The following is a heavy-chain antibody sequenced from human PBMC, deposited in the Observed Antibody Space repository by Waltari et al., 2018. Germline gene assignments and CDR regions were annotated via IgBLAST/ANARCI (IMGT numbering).Heavy chain of an antibody. CDR3: ARDGSGWYS. J-gene: IGHJ4*02. D-gene: IGHD6-19*01. V-gene: IGHV4-39*06. Sequence: LQLQESGPGLVKPSETLSLTCTVSGGSISSSSYYWGWIRQPPGKGLEWIGSIYYSGSTYYTPSRKSRVTISVDTSKNQFALKLSSVTAADTAVYYWARDGSGWYSWGQGTLVTVSS. CDR1: GGSISSSSYY. CDR2: IYYSGST.